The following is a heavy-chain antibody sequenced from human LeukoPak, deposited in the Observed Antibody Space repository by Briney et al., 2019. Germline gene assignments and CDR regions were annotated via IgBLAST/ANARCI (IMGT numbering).Heavy chain of an antibody. CDR1: GFTFSRSS. J-gene: IGHJ6*03. CDR3: ARVLRYCSGGNCYSGGLGYMDV. CDR2: ISRSGSTK. D-gene: IGHD2-15*01. Sequence: GGSLRLSCAASGFTFSRSSMNWVRQAPGKGLEWVSSISRSGSTKYYADSVKGRFTISRDNAKNSLFLQMNSLRAEDTAVYYCARVLRYCSGGNCYSGGLGYMDVWGKGTTVTISS. V-gene: IGHV3-48*04.